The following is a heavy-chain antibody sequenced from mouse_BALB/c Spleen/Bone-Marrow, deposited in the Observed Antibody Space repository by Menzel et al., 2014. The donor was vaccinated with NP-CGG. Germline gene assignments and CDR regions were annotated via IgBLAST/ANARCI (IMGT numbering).Heavy chain of an antibody. V-gene: IGHV1-7*01. CDR1: GHTFTSYW. Sequence: QVQLQQSGAELAKPGASVKMSCKASGHTFTSYWMHWVKQRPGQGLEWIGYINPSTGYTEYNQKFKDKATLTADKSSSTAYMQWSRLTSEDAAVYYGARYDGYEAYWGQGTLVTVSA. J-gene: IGHJ3*01. CDR2: INPSTGYT. D-gene: IGHD2-3*01. CDR3: ARYDGYEAY.